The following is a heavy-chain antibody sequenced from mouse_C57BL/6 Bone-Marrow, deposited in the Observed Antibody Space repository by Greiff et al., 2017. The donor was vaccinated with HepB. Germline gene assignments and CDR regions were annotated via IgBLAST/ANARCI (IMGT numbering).Heavy chain of an antibody. J-gene: IGHJ1*03. Sequence: EVKLVESGGGLVKPGGSLKLSCAASGFTFSDYGMHWVRQAPEKGLEWVAYISSGSSTIYYADTVKGRFTISRDNAKNTLFLQMTSLRSEDTAMYYRARRRDIGSNYWYFDVWGTGTTVTVSS. CDR3: ARRRDIGSNYWYFDV. D-gene: IGHD2-14*01. CDR2: ISSGSSTI. V-gene: IGHV5-17*01. CDR1: GFTFSDYG.